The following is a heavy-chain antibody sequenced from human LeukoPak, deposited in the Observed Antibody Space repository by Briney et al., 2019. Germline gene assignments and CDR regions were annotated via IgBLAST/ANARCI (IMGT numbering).Heavy chain of an antibody. V-gene: IGHV4-4*07. Sequence: SETLSLTCTVSGGSISSYYWSWIRQPAGKGLEWVGRIYTSGSTNYNPSLKSRVTISVDTSKNQFSLKLSSVTAADTAVYYCAREVYYDFWSGYYLGTYYFDYWGQGTLVTVSS. J-gene: IGHJ4*02. CDR1: GGSISSYY. CDR2: IYTSGST. CDR3: AREVYYDFWSGYYLGTYYFDY. D-gene: IGHD3-3*01.